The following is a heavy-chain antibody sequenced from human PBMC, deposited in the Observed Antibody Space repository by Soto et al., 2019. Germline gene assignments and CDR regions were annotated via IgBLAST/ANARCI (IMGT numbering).Heavy chain of an antibody. CDR1: GYTFTRSG. Sequence: ASVKVSCKASGYTFTRSGISWVRQAPGQGLEWMGWISAYNGNTNYAQKLQGRVTMTTDTSTSTAYMELRSLRSDDTAVYYCASHDKDYGDFSYGYWGQGTLVTVFS. D-gene: IGHD4-17*01. CDR2: ISAYNGNT. CDR3: ASHDKDYGDFSYGY. V-gene: IGHV1-18*01. J-gene: IGHJ4*02.